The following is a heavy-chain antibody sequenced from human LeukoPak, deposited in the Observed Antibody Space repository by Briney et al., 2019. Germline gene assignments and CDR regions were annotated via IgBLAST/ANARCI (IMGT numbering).Heavy chain of an antibody. D-gene: IGHD2-21*01. CDR1: GFTFSSYA. Sequence: GGSLRLSRAASGFTFSSYAMSWVRQAPGKRLEWVSAISGSGGSTYYADSVKGRFTISRDNSKNTLYLQMNSLRAEDTAVYYCAKISEFWETCGGDCYADYWGQGTLVTVSS. CDR3: AKISEFWETCGGDCYADY. V-gene: IGHV3-23*01. CDR2: ISGSGGST. J-gene: IGHJ4*02.